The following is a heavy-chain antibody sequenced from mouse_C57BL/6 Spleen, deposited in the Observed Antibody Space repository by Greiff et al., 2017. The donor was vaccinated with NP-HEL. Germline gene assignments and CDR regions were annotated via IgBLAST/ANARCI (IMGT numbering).Heavy chain of an antibody. CDR2: ISDGGSYT. J-gene: IGHJ4*01. V-gene: IGHV5-4*01. CDR1: GFTFSSYA. D-gene: IGHD2-4*01. Sequence: VQLKESGGGLVKPGGSLKLSCAASGFTFSSYAMSWVRQTPEKRLEWVATISDGGSYTYYPDNVKGRFTISRDNAKNNLYLQMSHLKSEDTAMYYCARDDGLRMDYWGQGTSVTVSS. CDR3: ARDDGLRMDY.